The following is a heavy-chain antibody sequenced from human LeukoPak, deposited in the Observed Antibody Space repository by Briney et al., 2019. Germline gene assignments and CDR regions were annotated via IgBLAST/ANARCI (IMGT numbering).Heavy chain of an antibody. Sequence: GGSLRLSCAASGFTFSNCWMSWVRQAPGKGLEWVANMKYDGSEKYYVDSVRGRFTISRDNAENSLFLQMNSLRAGDTAVYYCAREGTITAYNFDYWGQGTPVTVSS. CDR2: MKYDGSEK. CDR3: AREGTITAYNFDY. CDR1: GFTFSNCW. J-gene: IGHJ4*02. D-gene: IGHD5-12*01. V-gene: IGHV3-7*05.